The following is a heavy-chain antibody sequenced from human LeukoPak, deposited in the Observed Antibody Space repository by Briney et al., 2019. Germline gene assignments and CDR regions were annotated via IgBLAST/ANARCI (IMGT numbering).Heavy chain of an antibody. Sequence: GESLKTSCKGSGYSFTSYWIGWVRQMPGKGLEWMGIIYPGDSDTRYSPSFQGQVTISADKSISTAYLQWSSLKASDTAMYYCARLSSYDFWSGYFTGDDWFDPWGQGTLVTVSS. J-gene: IGHJ5*02. CDR3: ARLSSYDFWSGYFTGDDWFDP. CDR1: GYSFTSYW. V-gene: IGHV5-51*01. D-gene: IGHD3-3*01. CDR2: IYPGDSDT.